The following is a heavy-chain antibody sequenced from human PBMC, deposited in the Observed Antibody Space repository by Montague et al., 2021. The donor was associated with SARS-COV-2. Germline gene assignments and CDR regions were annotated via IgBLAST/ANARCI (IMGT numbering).Heavy chain of an antibody. V-gene: IGHV3-23*03. CDR1: GFTFSSYA. Sequence: SLRLSCAASGFTFSSYAMSWVRQAPGKGLEWVSVIYSGGSSTYYADSVKGRFTISRDNAKNTLYLQMNSLRAEDTAVYYCAKDHSGSYYRGVYYYYYGMDVWGHGTTVTVSS. CDR2: IYSGGSST. CDR3: AKDHSGSYYRGVYYYYYGMDV. J-gene: IGHJ6*02. D-gene: IGHD1-26*01.